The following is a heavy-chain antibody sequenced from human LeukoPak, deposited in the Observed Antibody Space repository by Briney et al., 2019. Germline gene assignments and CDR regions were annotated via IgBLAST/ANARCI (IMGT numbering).Heavy chain of an antibody. Sequence: GGSLRLSCAASGFTFSNYAMTWVRQAPGKGLEWVSSISGGSSVTYYADPVKGRFTISRDNSKTPVHLQMNSLRDEDTAVYYCAKAPNFLDPSGYYYFDFWGQGTLVTVSS. CDR1: GFTFSNYA. CDR2: ISGGSSVT. CDR3: AKAPNFLDPSGYYYFDF. D-gene: IGHD3-22*01. V-gene: IGHV3-23*01. J-gene: IGHJ4*02.